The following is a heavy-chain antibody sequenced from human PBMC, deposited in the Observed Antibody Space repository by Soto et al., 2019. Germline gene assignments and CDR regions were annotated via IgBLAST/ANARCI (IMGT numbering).Heavy chain of an antibody. D-gene: IGHD2-2*01. CDR3: ARSGGSNTASDY. J-gene: IGHJ4*02. CDR1: GFPFSSYS. V-gene: IGHV3-74*01. CDR2: ISGSGTST. Sequence: GGSLRLSCAASGFPFSSYSMSWVRPAPGKGLEWVSRISGSGTSTTYADSVKGRITISRDNAKNTLYLQMNSLRAEDTAVYYCARSGGSNTASDYWGQGTLVTVSS.